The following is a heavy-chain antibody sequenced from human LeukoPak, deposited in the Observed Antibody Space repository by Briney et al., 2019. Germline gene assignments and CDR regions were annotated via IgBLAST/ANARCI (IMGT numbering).Heavy chain of an antibody. CDR1: GYPFTSYG. CDR2: ISAYHGGT. Sequence: ALVKVSCKASGYPFTSYGISWVRQAPGQGLECRGWISAYHGGTNYAQKFQGRVTMTTDASTSTAYMELRSLRSDDTAVFYCARDLGAATVTYYSYYGMDVWGQGTTVTVSS. D-gene: IGHD2-15*01. V-gene: IGHV1-18*01. CDR3: ARDLGAATVTYYSYYGMDV. J-gene: IGHJ6*02.